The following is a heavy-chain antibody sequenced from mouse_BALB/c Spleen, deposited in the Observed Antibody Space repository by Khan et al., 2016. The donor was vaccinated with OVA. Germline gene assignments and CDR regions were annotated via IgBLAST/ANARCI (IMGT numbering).Heavy chain of an antibody. CDR3: ARQPYYHYNIMDY. D-gene: IGHD2-10*01. Sequence: VQLQESGPGLVAPSQSLSITCTISGFSLTNYGVHWVRQPPGKGLEWLVVIWRDGSTNYNSAPKARLTISKDNSKSQAFLKMNSLQTDDTAVYFCARQPYYHYNIMDYWGQGTSVTVSS. CDR1: GFSLTNYG. V-gene: IGHV2-6-1*01. CDR2: IWRDGST. J-gene: IGHJ4*01.